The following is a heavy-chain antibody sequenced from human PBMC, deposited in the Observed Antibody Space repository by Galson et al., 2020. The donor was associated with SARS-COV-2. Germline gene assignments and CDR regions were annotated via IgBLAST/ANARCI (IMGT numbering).Heavy chain of an antibody. V-gene: IGHV3-11*01. CDR3: ARGSSIIGDAFDI. Sequence: GGSLRLSCAASGFSFSAYYMTWIRQAPGKGLEWVSYISNSGRNIYYVDSVKGRFTISRDNAKNSLSLQMNSLRAEDTAVYYCARGSSIIGDAFDIWGQRTMVTVSP. CDR2: ISNSGRNI. CDR1: GFSFSAYY. D-gene: IGHD3-3*01. J-gene: IGHJ3*02.